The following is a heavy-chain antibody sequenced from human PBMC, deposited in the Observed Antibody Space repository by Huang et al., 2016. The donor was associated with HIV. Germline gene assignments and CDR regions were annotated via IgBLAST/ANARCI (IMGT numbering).Heavy chain of an antibody. CDR3: ARDRSGDYYTLDV. V-gene: IGHV3-30-3*01. CDR1: GFTFSSHA. J-gene: IGHJ6*04. Sequence: QVLLVESGGGVVQPGRPLRLSCAASGFTFSSHAMHWVRQYPGKGLEWVAVSSSFDGGRQYYGDSVKDRFTISRDNSNNTLYLQMNSLRPEDTAVYYCARDRSGDYYTLDVWGTGTTVIVSS. D-gene: IGHD2-21*01. CDR2: SSSFDGGRQ.